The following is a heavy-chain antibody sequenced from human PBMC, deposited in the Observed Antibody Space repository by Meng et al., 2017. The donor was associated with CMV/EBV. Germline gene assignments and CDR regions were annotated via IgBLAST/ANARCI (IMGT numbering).Heavy chain of an antibody. CDR2: ISSSSNYI. J-gene: IGHJ5*02. CDR1: GFTFSSYS. Sequence: GESLKISCAASGFTFSSYSMNWVRQAPGKGLEWVSSISSSSNYIYYADSVKGRFTISRDNAKNSLYLQMNSLRAEDTAVYYCARDDSVVVVAAPFDPWGQGTLVTVSS. V-gene: IGHV3-21*01. D-gene: IGHD2-15*01. CDR3: ARDDSVVVVAAPFDP.